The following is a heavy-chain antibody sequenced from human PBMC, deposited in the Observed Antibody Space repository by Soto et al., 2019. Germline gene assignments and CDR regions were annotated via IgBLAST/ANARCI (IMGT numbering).Heavy chain of an antibody. CDR2: ISYDGSNK. CDR3: AKDRLTGYYDSSCLDY. Sequence: QVQLVESGGGVVQPGRSLRLSCAASGFTFSSYGMHWVRQAPGKGLEWVAVISYDGSNKYYADSVKGRFTISRDNSKNTLYLQMNSLRAEDTAVYYCAKDRLTGYYDSSCLDYWGQGTLVTVSS. CDR1: GFTFSSYG. V-gene: IGHV3-30*18. J-gene: IGHJ4*02. D-gene: IGHD3-22*01.